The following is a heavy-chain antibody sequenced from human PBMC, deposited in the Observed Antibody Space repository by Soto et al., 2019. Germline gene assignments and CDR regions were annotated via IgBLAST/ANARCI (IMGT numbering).Heavy chain of an antibody. CDR1: GFTFSNYA. V-gene: IGHV3-15*01. CDR2: IKSKTDGGTT. Sequence: GALRLSCVASGFTFSNYAMSWVRQAPGKGLEWVGRIKSKTDGGTTDYAAPVKGRFTTSRDDSKNTLYLQMNSLKTEDTAVYYCMVAYSSSWPLFDYWGQGTLVTVSS. J-gene: IGHJ4*02. D-gene: IGHD6-13*01. CDR3: MVAYSSSWPLFDY.